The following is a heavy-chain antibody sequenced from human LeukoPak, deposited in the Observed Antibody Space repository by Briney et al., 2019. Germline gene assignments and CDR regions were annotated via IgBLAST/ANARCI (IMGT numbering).Heavy chain of an antibody. CDR3: ARRQGYGNIGY. J-gene: IGHJ4*02. V-gene: IGHV3-23*01. D-gene: IGHD2/OR15-2a*01. CDR1: GFSFSSYA. CDR2: ISGSGDST. Sequence: QPGGSLRLSCAASGFSFSSYAMSWVRQAPGKGLEWVSGISGSGDSTDYVDSVKGQFTISRDNSKNTLFLQLNSLRAEDAAVYYCARRQGYGNIGYWGQGTLVTVSS.